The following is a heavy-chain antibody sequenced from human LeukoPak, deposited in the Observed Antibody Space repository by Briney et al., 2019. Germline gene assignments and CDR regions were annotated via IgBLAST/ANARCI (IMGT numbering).Heavy chain of an antibody. CDR3: VRDQVDYTLPDHFDY. CDR2: ISQSGNS. J-gene: IGHJ4*02. Sequence: SETLSLTCAVSGDSITSSTCNWSWIRQPPGKGLEWIGYISQSGNSYFTPSLNSRATISVDKSKNSFSLDLNFVTAADTAVYYCVRDQVDYTLPDHFDYWGKGILVIVSS. V-gene: IGHV4-30-2*01. CDR1: GDSITSSTCN. D-gene: IGHD2-2*02.